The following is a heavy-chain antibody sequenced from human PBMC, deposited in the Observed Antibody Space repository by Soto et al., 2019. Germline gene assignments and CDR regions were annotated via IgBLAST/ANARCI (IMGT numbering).Heavy chain of an antibody. CDR2: IYSGGRT. CDR1: GFTVSSNY. Sequence: ESGGGLVQPGGSLRLSCAASGFTVSSNYMSWVRQAPGKGLEWVSVIYSGGRTYYADSVKGRFTISRHNSKNTLYLQMNSLRAEDTAVYYCARHDYGDLYYFDYWGQGTLVTVSS. D-gene: IGHD4-17*01. V-gene: IGHV3-53*04. J-gene: IGHJ4*02. CDR3: ARHDYGDLYYFDY.